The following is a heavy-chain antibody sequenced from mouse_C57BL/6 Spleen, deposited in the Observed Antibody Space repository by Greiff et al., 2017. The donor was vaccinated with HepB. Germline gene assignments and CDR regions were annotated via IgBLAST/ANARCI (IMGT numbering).Heavy chain of an antibody. CDR1: GYSFTGYY. V-gene: IGHV1-42*01. J-gene: IGHJ4*01. CDR3: ARKGGIYYYGSSYDYAMDY. CDR2: INPSTGGT. Sequence: EVQLQQSGPELVKPGASVKISCKASGYSFTGYYMNWVKQRPEKSLEWIGEINPSTGGTTYNQKFKAKATLTVDKSSSTAYMQLKTLTSEDSAVYYCARKGGIYYYGSSYDYAMDYWGQGTSVTVSS. D-gene: IGHD1-1*01.